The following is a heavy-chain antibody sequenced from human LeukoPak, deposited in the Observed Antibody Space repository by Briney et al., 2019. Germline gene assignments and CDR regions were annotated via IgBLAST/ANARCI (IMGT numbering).Heavy chain of an antibody. Sequence: PGRSLRLSCGASGFTFSRYTMNWVRQAPGKGLEWVASISTSSIYKYYGDPVKGRFTISRDNSRNSAYLQMDSLSPEDTAVYYCARAPVIFGSGTQDALDIWGQGTMVTVSS. CDR3: ARAPVIFGSGTQDALDI. CDR2: ISTSSIYK. V-gene: IGHV3-21*01. CDR1: GFTFSRYT. D-gene: IGHD3-10*01. J-gene: IGHJ3*02.